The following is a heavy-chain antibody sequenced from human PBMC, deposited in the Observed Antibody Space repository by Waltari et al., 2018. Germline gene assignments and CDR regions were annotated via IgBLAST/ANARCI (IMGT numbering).Heavy chain of an antibody. CDR3: ARAMHTMIVVVITTGAFDI. CDR1: GFTFSSYE. J-gene: IGHJ3*02. V-gene: IGHV3-48*03. CDR2: ISSSGSTI. Sequence: EVQLVESGGGLVQPGGSLRLSCAASGFTFSSYEMNWVRQAPGKGLGWVSYISSSGSTIYYADSVKGGFTISRDDAKNSLYLQMNSLRAKDTAVYYCARAMHTMIVVVITTGAFDIWGQGTMVTVSS. D-gene: IGHD3-22*01.